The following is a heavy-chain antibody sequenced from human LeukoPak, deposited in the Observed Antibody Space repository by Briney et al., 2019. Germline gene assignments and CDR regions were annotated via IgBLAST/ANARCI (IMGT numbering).Heavy chain of an antibody. CDR3: ARSLPHNYDSLGSDYMDV. J-gene: IGHJ6*03. CDR2: INPSNGRI. CDR1: GYTFTGYY. V-gene: IGHV1-2*02. D-gene: IGHD3-3*01. Sequence: ASVKVSCKASGYTFTGYYLQWVRQAPGQGLEWMGWINPSNGRINYAQKFQGRVSMTRATSISSAYLELRSLSSDDTAVYYCARSLPHNYDSLGSDYMDVWGKGTTVTVSS.